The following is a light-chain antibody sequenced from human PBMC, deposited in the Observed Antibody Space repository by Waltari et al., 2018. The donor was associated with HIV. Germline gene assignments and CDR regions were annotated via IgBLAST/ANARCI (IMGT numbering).Light chain of an antibody. J-gene: IGLJ2*01. CDR1: NIGSKN. V-gene: IGLV3-21*02. Sequence: SYVLTQPPSVSVAPGQTARITCGGDNIGSKNVHWYQQKPGQAPVLVVYDDSDRPSGIPDRFSGSNSGNTAALTITRVEAGDEADYYCQVRDSKSDQYVLFGGGTKLTVL. CDR3: QVRDSKSDQYVL. CDR2: DDS.